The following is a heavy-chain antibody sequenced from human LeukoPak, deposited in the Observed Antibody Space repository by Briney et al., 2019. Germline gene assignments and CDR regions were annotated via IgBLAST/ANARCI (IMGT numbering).Heavy chain of an antibody. V-gene: IGHV1-2*02. CDR1: AYTFTGYY. CDR2: INPDSGGT. Sequence: ASVKVSCKASAYTFTGYYMHWVRQAPGQGLKWMGWINPDSGGTNHAQKFQGRVTMTRDTSISTAYMEVSRLRSDDTAVYYCAREGSGWYGNFDYWGQGTLVTVSS. D-gene: IGHD6-19*01. J-gene: IGHJ4*02. CDR3: AREGSGWYGNFDY.